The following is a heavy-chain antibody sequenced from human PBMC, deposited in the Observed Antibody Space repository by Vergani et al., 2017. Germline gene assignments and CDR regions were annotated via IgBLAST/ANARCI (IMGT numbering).Heavy chain of an antibody. CDR3: ANARYRPSPSIAKRVFDY. V-gene: IGHV3-23*01. D-gene: IGHD2-2*01. Sequence: EVQLLESGGGLVQPGGSLRLSCAASGFTFSSYAMSWVRQAPGKGLEWVSAISGSGGSTYYADSVKGRFTISRDNSKNTLYLQMNSLRAEDTAVYYCANARYRPSPSIAKRVFDYWGQGTLVTVSS. CDR2: ISGSGGST. CDR1: GFTFSSYA. J-gene: IGHJ4*02.